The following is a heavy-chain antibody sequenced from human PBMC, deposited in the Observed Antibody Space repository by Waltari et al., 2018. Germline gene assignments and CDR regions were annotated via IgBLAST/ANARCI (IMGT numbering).Heavy chain of an antibody. J-gene: IGHJ3*02. CDR2: ISAYNGNT. CDR1: GYTFTSYG. CDR3: ARDPRPGWLQFQERAHDAFDI. V-gene: IGHV1-18*01. D-gene: IGHD5-12*01. Sequence: QVQLVQSGAEVKKPGASVKVSCKASGYTFTSYGISWVRQAPGQGLEWMGWISAYNGNTNYAQKLQGRVTMTTDTSTSTAYMELRSLRSDDTAVYYCARDPRPGWLQFQERAHDAFDIWGQGTMVTVSS.